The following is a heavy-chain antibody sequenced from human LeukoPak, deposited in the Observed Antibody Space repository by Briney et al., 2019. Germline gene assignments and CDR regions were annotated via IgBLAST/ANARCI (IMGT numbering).Heavy chain of an antibody. D-gene: IGHD2-2*01. CDR2: FSSSGST. Sequence: PSETPSLTCTVSGDSISNYYWNWIRQPAGKGLEWIGRFSSSGSTNYNPSLKSRVTISVDKSKNQVSLKLHSVTAADTAVYYCARGVVPAEINYYYYYMDVWGKGTTVTVSS. CDR3: ARGVVPAEINYYYYYMDV. CDR1: GDSISNYY. J-gene: IGHJ6*03. V-gene: IGHV4-4*07.